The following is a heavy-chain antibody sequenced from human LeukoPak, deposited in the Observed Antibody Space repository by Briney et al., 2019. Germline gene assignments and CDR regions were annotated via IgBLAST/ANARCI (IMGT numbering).Heavy chain of an antibody. CDR1: VYTFSSYN. V-gene: IGHV1-8*01. D-gene: IGHD6-19*01. J-gene: IGHJ4*02. CDR2: MNPKSGNT. CDR3: ARGKQWLSPLDS. Sequence: ASVKVSCKSSVYTFSSYNSNWVRQATGQGPVWMGWMNPKSGNTGFAQKFQGRVTLNRNSSINTAYMDVSSLRAEDTAVYYCARGKQWLSPLDSWGQGTPVTV.